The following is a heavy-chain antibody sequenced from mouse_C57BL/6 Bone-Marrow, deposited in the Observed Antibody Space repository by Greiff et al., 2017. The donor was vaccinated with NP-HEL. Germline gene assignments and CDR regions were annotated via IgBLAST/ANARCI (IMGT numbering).Heavy chain of an antibody. J-gene: IGHJ3*01. V-gene: IGHV1-80*01. CDR1: GYAFSSYW. Sequence: VKLQQSGAELVKPGASVKISCKASGYAFSSYWMNWVKQRPGKGLEWIGQIYPGDGDTNYNGKLKGKATLTADKSSSTAYMQLSSLTSEDSAVYFCARSPYYGSSLAYWGQGTLVTVSA. CDR2: IYPGDGDT. D-gene: IGHD1-1*01. CDR3: ARSPYYGSSLAY.